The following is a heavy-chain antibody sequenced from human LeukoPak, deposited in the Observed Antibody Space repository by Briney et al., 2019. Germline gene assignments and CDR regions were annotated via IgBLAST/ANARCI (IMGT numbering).Heavy chain of an antibody. Sequence: GGSLRLSCAASGFTFSSYAMHWVRQAPGKGLEWVAVISYDGSNKYYADSVKGRFTISRDNSKNALYLQMNSLRAEDTAVYYCARGYSYGYSDYWGQGTLVTVSS. J-gene: IGHJ4*02. D-gene: IGHD5-18*01. CDR1: GFTFSSYA. CDR2: ISYDGSNK. V-gene: IGHV3-30-3*01. CDR3: ARGYSYGYSDY.